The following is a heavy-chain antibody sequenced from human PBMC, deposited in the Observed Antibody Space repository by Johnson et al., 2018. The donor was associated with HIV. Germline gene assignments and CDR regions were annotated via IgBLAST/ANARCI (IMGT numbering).Heavy chain of an antibody. CDR2: IKQDGSEK. Sequence: VQLVESGGGLVQPGTSLRLSCAVSGFTFSSYWMSWVRQAPGKGLEWVANIKQDGSEKYYVDSVKGRFTISRDNSKNTLYLQMNSLRAEDTAVYYCARDERWNYYDAFDIWGQGTMVTVSS. J-gene: IGHJ3*02. V-gene: IGHV3-7*01. D-gene: IGHD1-7*01. CDR1: GFTFSSYW. CDR3: ARDERWNYYDAFDI.